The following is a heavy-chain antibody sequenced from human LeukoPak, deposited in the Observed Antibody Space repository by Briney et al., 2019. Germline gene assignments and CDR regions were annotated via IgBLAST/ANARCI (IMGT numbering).Heavy chain of an antibody. D-gene: IGHD2/OR15-2a*01. V-gene: IGHV4-59*13. Sequence: SETLSLTCTVSHGSINSCYWSWIRHSPAKGLEGIGYVYYSGSTNYNPSLKSRVTILVDTSKNQFSLNLSSVTAADTAVYSCARALLSTPGFDPWGQGTLVTVSS. CDR3: ARALLSTPGFDP. CDR2: VYYSGST. J-gene: IGHJ5*02. CDR1: HGSINSCY.